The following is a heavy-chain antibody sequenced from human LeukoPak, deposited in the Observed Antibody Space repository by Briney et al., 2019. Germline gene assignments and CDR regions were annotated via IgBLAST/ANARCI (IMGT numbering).Heavy chain of an antibody. J-gene: IGHJ6*03. CDR3: ARDGSGYYDFWSGKYYYYYYMDV. V-gene: IGHV3-30*02. D-gene: IGHD3-3*01. CDR2: IRYDGSYK. Sequence: QSGGSLRLSCAASGFTFSSYGMHWVRQAPGKGLEWVAFIRYDGSYKYYADYVKGRFTISRDNSKNMVYLQMNSLRADDTAVYYCARDGSGYYDFWSGKYYYYYYMDVWGKGTTVTVSS. CDR1: GFTFSSYG.